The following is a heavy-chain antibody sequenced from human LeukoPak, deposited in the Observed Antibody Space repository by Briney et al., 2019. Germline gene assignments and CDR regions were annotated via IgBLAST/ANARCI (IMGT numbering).Heavy chain of an antibody. CDR3: ARVRFLNGVVTNAFDI. Sequence: SETLSLTCTVSGGSISSSSYYWSWIRQPPGKGLEWIGYIYYSGSTNYNPSLKSRVTISVDTSKNQFSLKLSSVTAADTAVYYCARVRFLNGVVTNAFDIWGQGTMVTVSS. CDR1: GGSISSSSYY. V-gene: IGHV4-61*01. CDR2: IYYSGST. D-gene: IGHD3-3*01. J-gene: IGHJ3*02.